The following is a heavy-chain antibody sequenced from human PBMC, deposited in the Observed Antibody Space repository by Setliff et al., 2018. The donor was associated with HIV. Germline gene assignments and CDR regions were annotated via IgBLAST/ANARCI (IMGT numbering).Heavy chain of an antibody. J-gene: IGHJ3*02. V-gene: IGHV7-4-1*02. CDR3: ARVPLWFGTKGAFDI. Sequence: ASVKVSCKASGYTFTSYDINWVRQATGQGLEWMGWINTNTGNPTYAQGFTGRFVFSLDTSVSTAYLQISSLKAEDTAVYYCARVPLWFGTKGAFDIWGQGTMVTVSS. CDR1: GYTFTSYD. D-gene: IGHD3-10*01. CDR2: INTNTGNP.